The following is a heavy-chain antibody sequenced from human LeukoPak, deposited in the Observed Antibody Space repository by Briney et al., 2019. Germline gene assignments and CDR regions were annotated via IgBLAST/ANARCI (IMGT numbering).Heavy chain of an antibody. CDR2: ISGSGDST. CDR1: GFTFSSYV. J-gene: IGHJ4*02. Sequence: GGSLRLSCAASGFTFSSYVMSWVRQAPGKGLEWVSLISGSGDSTYYADSVKGRFTISRDNSKNTVYLQMNSLRAEDTAVYSCAKGRYYGSGSHLNSHDYWGQGTLVTVSS. CDR3: AKGRYYGSGSHLNSHDY. V-gene: IGHV3-23*01. D-gene: IGHD3-10*01.